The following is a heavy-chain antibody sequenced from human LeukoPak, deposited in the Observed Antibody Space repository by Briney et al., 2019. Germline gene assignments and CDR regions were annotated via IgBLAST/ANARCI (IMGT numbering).Heavy chain of an antibody. J-gene: IGHJ6*02. CDR1: GGSISSSSYY. Sequence: SETLSLTCTVSGGSISSSSYYWGWIRQPPGKGLEWIGSIYYSGSTYYNPSLKSRVTISVDTSKNQFSLKLSSVTAADTAVYYCARGSSQDYYYGMDVWGQGTTVTVSS. V-gene: IGHV4-39*01. CDR3: ARGSSQDYYYGMDV. CDR2: IYYSGST. D-gene: IGHD6-13*01.